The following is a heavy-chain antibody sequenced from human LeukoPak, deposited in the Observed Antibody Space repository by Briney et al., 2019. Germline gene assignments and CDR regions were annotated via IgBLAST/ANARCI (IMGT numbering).Heavy chain of an antibody. CDR2: IDWNGDAL. CDR1: GFSNADYG. V-gene: IGHV3-20*04. CDR3: ARDLSATWYSLAY. J-gene: IGHJ4*02. D-gene: IGHD2-21*02. Sequence: GGSLRLFCVGAGFSNADYGMSWVRQGPGKGLEWVAGIDWNGDALQYADSVKGRFTISRDNAKNSLYLQMDILRPEDTGVYYCARDLSATWYSLAYWGQGTLVTVSS.